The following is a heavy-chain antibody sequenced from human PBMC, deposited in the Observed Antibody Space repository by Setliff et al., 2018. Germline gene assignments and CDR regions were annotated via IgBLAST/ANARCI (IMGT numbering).Heavy chain of an antibody. J-gene: IGHJ6*03. CDR2: IIPIFGTA. CDR1: GGTFSSYA. CDR3: ARGRHPPWSGYPYYYMDV. V-gene: IGHV1-69*06. D-gene: IGHD3-3*01. Sequence: GASVKVSCKASGGTFSSYAISWVRQAPGQGLEWMGRIIPIFGTANYAQKFQGRVTITADKSTSTAYMELSSLRSEDTAVYYCARGRHPPWSGYPYYYMDVWGKGTT.